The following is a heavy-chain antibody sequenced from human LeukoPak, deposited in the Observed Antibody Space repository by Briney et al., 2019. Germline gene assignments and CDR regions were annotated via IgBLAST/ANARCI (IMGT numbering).Heavy chain of an antibody. CDR1: GYTFTGYY. CDR2: INPNSGGT. Sequence: ASVKVSCKASGYTFTGYYMHWVRQAPGQGLEWMGWINPNSGGTNYAQKFQGRVTMTRATSISTAYMELSRLRSDDTAVYYCARVRLRGIAVAGYDYWGQGTLVTVSS. D-gene: IGHD6-19*01. V-gene: IGHV1-2*02. J-gene: IGHJ4*02. CDR3: ARVRLRGIAVAGYDY.